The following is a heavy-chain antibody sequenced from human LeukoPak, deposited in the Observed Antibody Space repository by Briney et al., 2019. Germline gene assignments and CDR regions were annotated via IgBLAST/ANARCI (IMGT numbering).Heavy chain of an antibody. Sequence: ASVKVSCKASGYTFTSYGISWVRQAPGQGLEWMGWISAYNGNTNYAQKLQGRVTMTTDTSTSTAYMELRSLRSDDTAVYYCAKGGGIVGATTRRQDWYFDLWGRGTLVTVSS. CDR2: ISAYNGNT. V-gene: IGHV1-18*01. CDR1: GYTFTSYG. J-gene: IGHJ2*01. D-gene: IGHD1-26*01. CDR3: AKGGGIVGATTRRQDWYFDL.